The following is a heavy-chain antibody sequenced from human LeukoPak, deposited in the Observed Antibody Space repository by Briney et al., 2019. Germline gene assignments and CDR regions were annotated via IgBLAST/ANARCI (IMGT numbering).Heavy chain of an antibody. CDR1: GFNFSNYY. J-gene: IGHJ4*02. Sequence: PGGSLRLSCAASGFNFSNYYMTWIRQAPGKGLEWVSFISSSGTTIYYADSVKGRFTISRDNAKNSLYLQMNSLRAEDTAAYYCVRDGGDFYGSGSYLAYWGQGTLVTVSS. D-gene: IGHD3-10*01. CDR3: VRDGGDFYGSGSYLAY. CDR2: ISSSGTTI. V-gene: IGHV3-11*04.